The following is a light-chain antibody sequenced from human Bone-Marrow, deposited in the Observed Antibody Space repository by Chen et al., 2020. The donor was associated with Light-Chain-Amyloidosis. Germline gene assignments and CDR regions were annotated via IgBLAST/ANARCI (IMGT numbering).Light chain of an antibody. V-gene: IGLV3-21*02. J-gene: IGLJ3*02. Sequence: SYVLTQPSSVSVAPGQTATLACGGNNIRSTSLHWYQQTPGQAPLLVVYDDSDRPSGIPERLSGSNSGNTATLTISRVEAGDEADYYCQVWDRSSDRPVFGGGTKLTVL. CDR1: NIRSTS. CDR2: DDS. CDR3: QVWDRSSDRPV.